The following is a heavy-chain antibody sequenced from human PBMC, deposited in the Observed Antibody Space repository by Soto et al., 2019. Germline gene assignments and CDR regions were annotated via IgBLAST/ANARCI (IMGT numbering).Heavy chain of an antibody. J-gene: IGHJ4*02. CDR3: ARSRNGAVPDSINF. D-gene: IGHD2-8*01. Sequence: LRLSCAASVFTFSRYAMHWVRQAPGEGLEWVAVISRDGSSKYYGDSVKGRFTVSRDNSNNTLYLSMTSLRPDDTAVFYCARSRNGAVPDSINFWGQGTLVTISS. CDR1: VFTFSRYA. CDR2: ISRDGSSK. V-gene: IGHV3-30-3*01.